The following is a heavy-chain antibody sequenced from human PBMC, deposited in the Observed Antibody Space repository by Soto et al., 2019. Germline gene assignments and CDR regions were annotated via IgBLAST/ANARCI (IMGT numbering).Heavy chain of an antibody. Sequence: GGSLRLSCAASGFTFSSYGMHWVLQAPGKGLEWVAVIWYDGSNKYYADSVKGRFTISRDNAKNSLYLQMNSLRDEDTAVYYCTRDGGRGYDMDVRGQGTTDTAP. CDR1: GFTFSSYG. D-gene: IGHD2-15*01. CDR3: TRDGGRGYDMDV. J-gene: IGHJ6*02. V-gene: IGHV3-33*01. CDR2: IWYDGSNK.